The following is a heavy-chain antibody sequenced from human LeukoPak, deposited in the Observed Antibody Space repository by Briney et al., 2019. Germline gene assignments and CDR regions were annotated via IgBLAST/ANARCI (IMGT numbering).Heavy chain of an antibody. CDR2: INHSGST. J-gene: IGHJ4*02. CDR1: GGSFSGYY. CDR3: ARGRRLIDY. Sequence: SETLSLTCAVYGGSFSGYYWSWIRQPPGKGLEWIGEINHSGSTNYNPSLKSRVTISVDTSKNQFSLKLSSVTAADTAVYYCARGRRLIDYWGQGTLVAVSS. V-gene: IGHV4-34*01.